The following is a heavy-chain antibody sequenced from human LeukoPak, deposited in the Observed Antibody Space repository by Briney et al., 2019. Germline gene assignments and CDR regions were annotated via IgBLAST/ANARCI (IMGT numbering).Heavy chain of an antibody. CDR1: GFTFRSYA. J-gene: IGHJ4*02. CDR3: AKTTAGYSSGRYPGWPVDY. CDR2: ISGSGGDT. D-gene: IGHD6-19*01. V-gene: IGHV3-23*01. Sequence: GGSLRLSCAASGFTFRSYAIYWVRQAPGKGLEWVSGISGSGGDTYFADSVKGRYTISRDNSKNTVFLQMDSLRAEDTAVYYCAKTTAGYSSGRYPGWPVDYWGQGTLVTVSS.